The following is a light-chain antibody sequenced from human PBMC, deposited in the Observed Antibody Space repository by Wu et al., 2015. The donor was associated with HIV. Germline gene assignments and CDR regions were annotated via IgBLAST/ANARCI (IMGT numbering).Light chain of an antibody. CDR1: QTISNW. CDR3: QQYNAYPWT. V-gene: IGKV1-5*03. J-gene: IGKJ1*01. CDR2: QAS. Sequence: DIQMTQSPSTLSASVGDRVTITCRASQTISNWLAWYQQEPGKAPKVLIYQASTLESGVPSRFSGSGSDTEFTLTISSLQPDDFATYYCQQYNAYPWTFGQGTKVEI.